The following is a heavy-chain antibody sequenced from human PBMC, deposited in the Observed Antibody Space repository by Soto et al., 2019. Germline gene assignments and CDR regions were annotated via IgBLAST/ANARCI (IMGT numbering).Heavy chain of an antibody. CDR1: GFDFSDFH. D-gene: IGHD2-2*01. CDR3: AREDSIIIPAVSDF. J-gene: IGHJ4*02. CDR2: ISTSLGHT. Sequence: TVGSLRLSCAGSGFDFSDFHISWVRQAPGKGLEWISYISTSLGHTDYADSVKGRFTISRDNAKNSVSLQMNTLRVEDTAVYYCAREDSIIIPAVSDFWGQGTLVTVSS. V-gene: IGHV3-11*06.